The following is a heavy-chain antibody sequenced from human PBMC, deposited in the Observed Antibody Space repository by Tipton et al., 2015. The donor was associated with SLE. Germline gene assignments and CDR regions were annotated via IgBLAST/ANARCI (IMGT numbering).Heavy chain of an antibody. CDR1: GGSISSHY. D-gene: IGHD2-15*01. CDR2: IYYSGGI. J-gene: IGHJ3*02. V-gene: IGHV4-59*11. CDR3: ARGLGVVVAVAFDI. Sequence: TLSLTCTVSGGSISSHYWSWIRRPPGKGLEWIGYIYYSGGISYNPSLKSRVTISVDTSKNQFSLKLSSVTAADTAVYYCARGLGVVVAVAFDIWGQGTMVTVSS.